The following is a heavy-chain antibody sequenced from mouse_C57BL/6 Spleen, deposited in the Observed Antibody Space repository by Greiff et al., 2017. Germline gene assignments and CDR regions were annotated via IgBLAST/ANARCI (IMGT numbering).Heavy chain of an antibody. CDR2: IYPGDGDT. D-gene: IGHD2-4*01. J-gene: IGHJ2*01. CDR1: GYAFSSSW. V-gene: IGHV1-82*01. CDR3: AREGLRQMPFDY. Sequence: QVQLKQSGPELVKPGASVKISCKASGYAFSSSWMNWVKQRPGKGLEWIGRIYPGDGDTNYNGKFKGKATLTADKSSSTAYMQLSSLTSEDSAVYFCAREGLRQMPFDYWGQGTTLTVSS.